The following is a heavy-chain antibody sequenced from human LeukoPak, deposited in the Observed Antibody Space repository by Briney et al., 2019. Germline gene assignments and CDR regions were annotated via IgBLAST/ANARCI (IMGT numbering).Heavy chain of an antibody. CDR3: ARGAPPQN. CDR1: GGSISSYY. CDR2: IYYSGST. Sequence: SETLSLTCTVSGGSISSYYWSWLRQPPGKGLEWIGYIYYSGSTNYNPSLKSRVTISVDTSKNQFSLKLSSVTAADTAVYYCARGAPPQNWGQGALVTVSS. J-gene: IGHJ4*02. V-gene: IGHV4-59*01.